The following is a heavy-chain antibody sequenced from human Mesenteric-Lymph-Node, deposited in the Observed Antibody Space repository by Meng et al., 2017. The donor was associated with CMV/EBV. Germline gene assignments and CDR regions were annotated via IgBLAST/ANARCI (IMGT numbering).Heavy chain of an antibody. CDR2: ISYDGSNK. D-gene: IGHD1-26*01. CDR1: GFTFSSYA. J-gene: IGHJ3*02. CDR3: AKGGGSYVGGDAFDI. V-gene: IGHV3-30-3*01. Sequence: GGSLRLSCAASGFTFSSYAMHWVRQAPGKGLEWVAVISYDGSNKYYADSVKGRFTISRDNSKNTLYLQMNSLRAEDTALYYCAKGGGSYVGGDAFDIWGQGTMVTVSS.